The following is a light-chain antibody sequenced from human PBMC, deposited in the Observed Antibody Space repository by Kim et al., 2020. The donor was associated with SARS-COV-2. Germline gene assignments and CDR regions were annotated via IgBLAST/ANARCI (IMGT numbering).Light chain of an antibody. J-gene: IGKJ3*01. CDR1: QNINSH. V-gene: IGKV1-39*01. CDR3: QQTYISPFT. Sequence: DIQMTQSPSSLSASVGDRVTITCRTSQNINSHLNWYHQKPGRAPKLLIYAASTLQGGVPSRFSRSGSETDFTLTISSLQPEDFATYFCQQTYISPFTFGPGTKVDIK. CDR2: AAS.